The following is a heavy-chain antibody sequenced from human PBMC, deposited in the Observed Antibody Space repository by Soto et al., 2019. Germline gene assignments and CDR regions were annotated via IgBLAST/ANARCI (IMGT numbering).Heavy chain of an antibody. V-gene: IGHV3-21*01. CDR2: ISSSSSYI. J-gene: IGHJ5*02. D-gene: IGHD3-10*01. CDR1: GFTFSSYS. CDR3: ARDMVRGVMPYPFDP. Sequence: EVQLVESGGGLVKPGGSLRLSCAASGFTFSSYSMNWVRQAPGKGLEWVSSISSSSSYIYYADSVKGRFTISRDNAKNSLYLQMNSLRAEDTAVYYCARDMVRGVMPYPFDPWSQGTLVTVSS.